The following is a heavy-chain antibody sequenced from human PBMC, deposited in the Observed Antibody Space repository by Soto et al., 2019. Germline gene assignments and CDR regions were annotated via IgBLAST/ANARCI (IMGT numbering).Heavy chain of an antibody. CDR1: GYTFTSYA. Sequence: VKVSCKASGYTFTSYAMHWVRQAPGQRLEWMGWINAGNGNTKYSQKFQGRVTITRDTSASTAYMELSSLRSEDTAVYYCASQYSSGWYFFDYWGQGTLVTVSS. J-gene: IGHJ4*02. CDR3: ASQYSSGWYFFDY. D-gene: IGHD6-19*01. CDR2: INAGNGNT. V-gene: IGHV1-3*01.